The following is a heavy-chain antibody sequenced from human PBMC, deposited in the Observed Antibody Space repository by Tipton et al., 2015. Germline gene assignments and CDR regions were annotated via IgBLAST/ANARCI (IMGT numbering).Heavy chain of an antibody. CDR3: AREGWNSDSSGYDY. V-gene: IGHV4-59*12. Sequence: TLSLTCSVSGDSIRTYYWSWIRQSAGKGLEWIGYISYSGSTNYNPSLKSRVTLSIDTSKNQFSLKLSSVTAADTAVYYCAREGWNSDSSGYDYWGQGTLVTVSS. D-gene: IGHD3-22*01. CDR2: ISYSGST. CDR1: GDSIRTYY. J-gene: IGHJ4*02.